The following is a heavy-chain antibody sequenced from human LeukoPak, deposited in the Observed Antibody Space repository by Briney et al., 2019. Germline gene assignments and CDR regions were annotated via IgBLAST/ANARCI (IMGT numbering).Heavy chain of an antibody. CDR3: ARQDGGATDRWFDP. CDR1: GGSISSYY. V-gene: IGHV4-4*09. D-gene: IGHD1-26*01. J-gene: IGHJ5*02. Sequence: SETLSLTCTVSGGSISSYYWSWIRQPPGKGLEWIGYIYTSGSTNYNPSLKSRVTISVDTSKNQFSLKLSSVTAADTAVYYCARQDGGATDRWFDPWGQGTLVTVSS. CDR2: IYTSGST.